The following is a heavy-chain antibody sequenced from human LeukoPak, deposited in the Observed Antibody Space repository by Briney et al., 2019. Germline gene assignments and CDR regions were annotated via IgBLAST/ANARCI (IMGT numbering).Heavy chain of an antibody. D-gene: IGHD5-24*01. CDR1: GITFSRYD. V-gene: IGHV3-23*01. CDR3: AKDRGY. CDR2: ISGGAGSI. J-gene: IGHJ4*02. Sequence: PGGSLRLSCAASGITFSRYDMHWVRQAPGKGLEWVSAISGGAGSIYYADSVKGRFSISRDNSKDTLYRQMNSLRAEDTDIYYCAKDRGYWGQGNLVTVSS.